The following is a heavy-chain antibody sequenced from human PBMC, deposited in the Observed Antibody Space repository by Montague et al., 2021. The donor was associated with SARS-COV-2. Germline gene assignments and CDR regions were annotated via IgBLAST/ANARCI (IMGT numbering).Heavy chain of an antibody. Sequence: SETLSLTCTVSGGSISCSYWSWIRQHPGKGLQWIGYKFYSGSTNYYNSSKSRVTITLDKSKNQFSPKMNSVTAADTAVYYCARGNDGPDAFDIWGQGTMVTVSS. V-gene: IGHV4-59*12. D-gene: IGHD1-1*01. J-gene: IGHJ3*02. CDR1: GGSISCSY. CDR3: ARGNDGPDAFDI. CDR2: KFYSGST.